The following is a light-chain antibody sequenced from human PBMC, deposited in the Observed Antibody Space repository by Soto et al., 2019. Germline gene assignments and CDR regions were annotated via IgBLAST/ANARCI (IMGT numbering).Light chain of an antibody. V-gene: IGKV1-5*03. CDR3: QQYNSYPLT. CDR2: KAS. CDR1: QSISSW. J-gene: IGKJ4*01. Sequence: DIHMTQSPSTLSASVGDRVTITCRASQSISSWLAWYQQKPGKAPKLLIYKASSLESGVPSRFSGSGSGTKFTLTISSLQPDDFATYYCQQYNSYPLTFGGGTKVDIK.